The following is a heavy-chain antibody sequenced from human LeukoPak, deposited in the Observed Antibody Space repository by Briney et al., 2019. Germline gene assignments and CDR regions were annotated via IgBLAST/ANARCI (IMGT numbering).Heavy chain of an antibody. D-gene: IGHD3-9*01. CDR2: IKGKVDGGTT. CDR3: TTVGLYNILTGYYHDSFDM. V-gene: IGHV3-15*01. Sequence: AVGSLRLSCAASGLPFTNAWMSWVRQAPGKGLECVGRIKGKVDGGTTDHAAPVKGRFTISREASKNTLYLQMNSLKTEDTAIYYCTTVGLYNILTGYYHDSFDMWGQGTMVTVSS. J-gene: IGHJ3*02. CDR1: GLPFTNAW.